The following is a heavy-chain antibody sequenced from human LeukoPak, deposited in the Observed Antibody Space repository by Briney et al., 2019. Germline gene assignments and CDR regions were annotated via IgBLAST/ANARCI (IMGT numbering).Heavy chain of an antibody. CDR1: GVSISSYY. D-gene: IGHD3-9*01. CDR2: IYYSGST. CDR3: ARGGYDISTGYYPPTPLDY. J-gene: IGHJ4*02. V-gene: IGHV4-59*01. Sequence: PSGTLSLTCAVSGVSISSYYLSWIRQPPGKGLEWMGYIYYSGSTNYNPSLKSRVTISVDTSKNQFSLKLSSVTAADTAVYYCARGGYDISTGYYPPTPLDYWGQGTLVTVSS.